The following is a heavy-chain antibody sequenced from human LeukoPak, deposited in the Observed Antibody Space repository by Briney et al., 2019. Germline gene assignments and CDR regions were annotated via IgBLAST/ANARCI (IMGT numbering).Heavy chain of an antibody. CDR1: GGSISRSSYY. D-gene: IGHD5-12*01. Sequence: PSETLSLTCTVSGGSISRSSYYWGWIRQPPGKGLEWIATIYYSGSTYYNPSLKSRVTISVDTSKNQFSLKLSSVTAADTAVYYCARAEDSGYDYGGYYFDYWGQGTLVTVSS. CDR2: IYYSGST. J-gene: IGHJ4*02. CDR3: ARAEDSGYDYGGYYFDY. V-gene: IGHV4-39*07.